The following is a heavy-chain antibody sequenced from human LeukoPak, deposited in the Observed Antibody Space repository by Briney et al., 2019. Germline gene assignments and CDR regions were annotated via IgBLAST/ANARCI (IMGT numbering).Heavy chain of an antibody. D-gene: IGHD5-12*01. V-gene: IGHV3-7*01. CDR3: ARGRYRGYDSFDY. Sequence: GGSLRLSCAASGFTFSSHWMSWVRQAPGKGLEWVANIKQDGSEKYYVDSVKGRSTISRDNPKNSLYLQINSLRVEDTAVYYCARGRYRGYDSFDYWGQGSLVTVSS. CDR1: GFTFSSHW. CDR2: IKQDGSEK. J-gene: IGHJ4*02.